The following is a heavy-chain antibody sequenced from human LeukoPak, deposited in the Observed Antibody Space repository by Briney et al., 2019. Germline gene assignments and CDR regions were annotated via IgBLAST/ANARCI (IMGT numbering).Heavy chain of an antibody. Sequence: ASVKVSCKASGGTFSSYAISWVRQAPGQGLEWMGWISTNTGNPTYAQGFTGRFVFSLDTSVSTAYLQISSLKAEDTAVYYCARENDMITFGGVTLDWGQGTPVTVSS. CDR2: ISTNTGNP. D-gene: IGHD3-16*01. CDR1: GGTFSSYA. J-gene: IGHJ4*02. V-gene: IGHV7-4-1*02. CDR3: ARENDMITFGGVTLD.